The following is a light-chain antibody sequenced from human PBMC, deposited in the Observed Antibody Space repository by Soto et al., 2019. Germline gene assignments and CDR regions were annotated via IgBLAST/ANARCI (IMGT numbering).Light chain of an antibody. CDR3: QHYDGYPQI. Sequence: DIQMTQSPSSLSASVGDRVTITCRASQGISTFLAWFQQKPGKAPKTLIYAASSLHSGVPSRFSGSGSGTDFTLTISSLQPEDFATYYCQHYDGYPQIFGQGTRLEI. CDR1: QGISTF. CDR2: AAS. J-gene: IGKJ5*01. V-gene: IGKV1-16*01.